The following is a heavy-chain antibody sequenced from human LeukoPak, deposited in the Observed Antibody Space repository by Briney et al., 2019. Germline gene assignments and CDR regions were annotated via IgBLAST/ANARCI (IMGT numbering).Heavy chain of an antibody. V-gene: IGHV3-11*01. CDR2: IGSSGSTI. J-gene: IGHJ6*02. D-gene: IGHD6-19*01. CDR1: GFTFSDYY. CDR3: ARGAEQWPNYYYYGMDV. Sequence: GGSLRLSCAASGFTFSDYYMSWIRQAPGKGLEWVSYIGSSGSTIYYADSVKGRFTISRDNAKNSLYLQMNSLRAEDTAVYYCARGAEQWPNYYYYGMDVWGQGTTVTVSS.